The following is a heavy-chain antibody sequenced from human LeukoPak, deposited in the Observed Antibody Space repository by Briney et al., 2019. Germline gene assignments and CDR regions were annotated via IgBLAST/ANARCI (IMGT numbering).Heavy chain of an antibody. CDR3: ARDKRLDGVDV. D-gene: IGHD6-25*01. CDR2: FFPSGST. Sequence: PSETLSLTCTVSGGSISTYYWSWLRQPAGKGLELIGRFFPSGSTNYNPSLKTRVTMSVDTSKNQFSLRLSSVTAADTAIYYCARDKRLDGVDVWGQGTTVTVSS. V-gene: IGHV4-4*07. CDR1: GGSISTYY. J-gene: IGHJ6*02.